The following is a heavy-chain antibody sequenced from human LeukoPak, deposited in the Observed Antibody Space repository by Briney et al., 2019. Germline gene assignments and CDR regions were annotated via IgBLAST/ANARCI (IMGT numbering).Heavy chain of an antibody. Sequence: ASVKVSCKASGYTFTNYGISWVRQAPGQGVEGMGWISDYNGKKNNAQKVQGRVTMNRDTSTSTAYMELRSLRSDDTAVYYCSREEGDCGDAFDIWGQGTLVTVSS. V-gene: IGHV1-18*01. CDR2: ISDYNGKK. CDR3: SREEGDCGDAFDI. D-gene: IGHD2-21*02. J-gene: IGHJ3*02. CDR1: GYTFTNYG.